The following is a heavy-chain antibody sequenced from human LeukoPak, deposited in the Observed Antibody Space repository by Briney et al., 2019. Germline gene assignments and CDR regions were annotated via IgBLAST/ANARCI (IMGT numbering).Heavy chain of an antibody. CDR3: ARKGSKLLWFGELSS. Sequence: ASVKVSCKASGYTFTSYGISWVRQAPGQGLEWMGWISAYNSNTNYAQKLQGRVTMTTDTSTSTAYMELRSLRSDDTAVYYCARKGSKLLWFGELSSWGQGTLVTVSS. J-gene: IGHJ4*02. CDR1: GYTFTSYG. CDR2: ISAYNSNT. D-gene: IGHD3-10*01. V-gene: IGHV1-18*01.